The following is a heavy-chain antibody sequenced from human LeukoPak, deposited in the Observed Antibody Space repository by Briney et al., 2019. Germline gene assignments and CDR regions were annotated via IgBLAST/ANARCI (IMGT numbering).Heavy chain of an antibody. J-gene: IGHJ5*02. CDR3: ARRDSYCSSTSCSVNWFDP. CDR1: GGSFSGYY. Sequence: PSETLSLTCAVYGGSFSGYYWSWIRQPPGKGLEWIGEINHSGSTYYNPSLKSRVTISVDTSKNQFSLKLSSVTAADTAVYYCARRDSYCSSTSCSVNWFDPWGQGTLVTVSS. V-gene: IGHV4-34*09. D-gene: IGHD2-2*01. CDR2: INHSGST.